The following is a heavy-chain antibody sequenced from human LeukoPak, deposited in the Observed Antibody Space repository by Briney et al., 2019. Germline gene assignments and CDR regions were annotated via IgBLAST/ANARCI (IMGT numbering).Heavy chain of an antibody. J-gene: IGHJ5*02. D-gene: IGHD2-15*01. Sequence: GGSLRLSCAVSGFTFSSYVMSWVRQAPGKGLEWVSAISGSGGSTYYADSVKGRFTISRDNSKNTLFLQMNSLRAEDTAVYYCAKGARSSLPNFAWFDPWGQGTLVTVSS. V-gene: IGHV3-23*01. CDR3: AKGARSSLPNFAWFDP. CDR2: ISGSGGST. CDR1: GFTFSSYV.